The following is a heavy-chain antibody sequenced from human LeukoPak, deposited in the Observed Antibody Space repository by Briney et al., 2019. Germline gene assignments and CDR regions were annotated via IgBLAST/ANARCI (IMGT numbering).Heavy chain of an antibody. V-gene: IGHV4-39*07. CDR2: IYYSGST. D-gene: IGHD7-27*01. J-gene: IGHJ4*02. CDR3: AREPLAGDSTSFDY. Sequence: SETLSLTCTVSGGSISSSSYYWGWIRQPPGKGLEWIGSIYYSGSTYYNPSLKSRVTISVDTSKNQFSLKLSSVTAADTAVYYCAREPLAGDSTSFDYWGQGTLVTVSS. CDR1: GGSISSSSYY.